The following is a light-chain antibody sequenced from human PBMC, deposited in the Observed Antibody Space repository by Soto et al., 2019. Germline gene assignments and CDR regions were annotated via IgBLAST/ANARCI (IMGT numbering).Light chain of an antibody. V-gene: IGKV3-11*01. J-gene: IGKJ4*01. CDR3: QQRSDWPLT. Sequence: EIVLTQSPATLSLSPGERVTISCRASQSVSPYLAWYQQKPGQAPRLLIYDVSNRATGIPARFSGSGSGTDFTLTISSLEPEDVAVYYCQQRSDWPLTFGGGTKVEI. CDR2: DVS. CDR1: QSVSPY.